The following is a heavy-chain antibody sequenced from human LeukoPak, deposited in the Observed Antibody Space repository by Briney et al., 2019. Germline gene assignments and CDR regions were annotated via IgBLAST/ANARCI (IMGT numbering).Heavy chain of an antibody. V-gene: IGHV1-69*01. Sequence: GSSVKVSCKASGGTFSSYAISWVRQAPGQGLEWMGGIIPIFGTANYAQKFQGRVTITADESTSTAYMELSSLRSEDTAVYYCASLGRPLGGFGVVKYYYYMDVWGKGTTVTVSS. D-gene: IGHD3-3*01. CDR3: ASLGRPLGGFGVVKYYYYMDV. CDR2: IIPIFGTA. CDR1: GGTFSSYA. J-gene: IGHJ6*03.